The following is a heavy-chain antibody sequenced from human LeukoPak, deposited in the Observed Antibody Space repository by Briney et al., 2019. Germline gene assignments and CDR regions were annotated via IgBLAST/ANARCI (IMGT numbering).Heavy chain of an antibody. CDR3: ARVTGDRYNWNIYYYYYMDV. Sequence: PSETLSLTCTVSGGSISSSSYYWGWIRQPPGKGLEWIGSIYYSGSTNYNPSLKSRVTISVDTSKNQFSLKLSSVTAADTAVYYCARVTGDRYNWNIYYYYYMDVWGKGTTVTVSS. J-gene: IGHJ6*03. CDR2: IYYSGST. D-gene: IGHD1/OR15-1a*01. CDR1: GGSISSSSYY. V-gene: IGHV4-39*07.